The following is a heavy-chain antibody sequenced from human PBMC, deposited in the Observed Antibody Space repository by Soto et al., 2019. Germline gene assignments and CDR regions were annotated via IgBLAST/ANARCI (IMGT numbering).Heavy chain of an antibody. CDR2: INSDGTTI. Sequence: GGSLRLSCAASGFNFGPFWMHWVRQAPGKGLVWVSHINSDGTTIVYADSVKGRFTVSRDNAKNSLYLQMNSLRAEDTAVYYCATSLDVWGQGTTVTVSS. V-gene: IGHV3-74*01. CDR3: ATSLDV. J-gene: IGHJ6*02. CDR1: GFNFGPFW.